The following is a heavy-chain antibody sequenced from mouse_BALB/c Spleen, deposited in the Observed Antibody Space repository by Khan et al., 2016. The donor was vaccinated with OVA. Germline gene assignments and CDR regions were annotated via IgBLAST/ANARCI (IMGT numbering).Heavy chain of an antibody. V-gene: IGHV5-6*01. CDR1: GFTFSTYG. J-gene: IGHJ3*01. D-gene: IGHD1-1*01. CDR3: ARLAYYYDSEGFAY. Sequence: EVELVESGGDLVKPGGSLKLSCAASGFTFSTYGMSWVRQTPDKRLEWVTNISSGGSYTYYPDNVKGRFTISRDNAKNTLYLHVSSLSSEDTAMYYWARLAYYYDSEGFAYWGQGTLVTVSA. CDR2: ISSGGSYT.